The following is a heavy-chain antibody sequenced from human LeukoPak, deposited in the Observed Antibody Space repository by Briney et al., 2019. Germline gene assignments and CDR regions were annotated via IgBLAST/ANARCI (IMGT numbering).Heavy chain of an antibody. CDR3: ARSSRDSYYYYGMGV. CDR1: GYSFTSYW. D-gene: IGHD2-2*01. J-gene: IGHJ6*02. V-gene: IGHV5-51*01. Sequence: GESLKISCKGSGYSFTSYWISWVRQMPGKGLEWMGIIYPGDSDTRYSPSFQGQVTISADKSISTAYLQWSSLKASDTAMYYCARSSRDSYYYYGMGVWGQGTTVTVSS. CDR2: IYPGDSDT.